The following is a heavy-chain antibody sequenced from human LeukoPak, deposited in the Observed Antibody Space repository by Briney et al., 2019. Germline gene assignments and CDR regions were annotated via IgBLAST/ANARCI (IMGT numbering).Heavy chain of an antibody. J-gene: IGHJ4*02. CDR2: IIPIFGTA. Sequence: GASVKVSCKASGYTFTSYDINWVRQATGQGLEWMGGIIPIFGTANYAQKFQGRVTITADESTSTAYMELSSLRSEDTAVYYCARDGGYSGSPDYWGQGTLVTVSS. CDR3: ARDGGYSGSPDY. CDR1: GYTFTSYD. D-gene: IGHD2-15*01. V-gene: IGHV1-69*13.